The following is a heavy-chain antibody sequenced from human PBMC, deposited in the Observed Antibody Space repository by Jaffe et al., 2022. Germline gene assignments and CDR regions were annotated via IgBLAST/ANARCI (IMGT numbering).Heavy chain of an antibody. J-gene: IGHJ6*03. V-gene: IGHV5-51*01. D-gene: IGHD5-18*01. CDR1: GYSFTSYW. CDR3: VRHELDTAMVNNYYYYMDV. Sequence: EVQLVQSGAEVKKPGESLKISCKGSGYSFTSYWIGWVRQMPGKGLEWMGIIYPGDSDTRYSPSFQGQVTISADKSISTAYLQWSSLKASDTAMYYCVRHELDTAMVNNYYYYMDVWGKGTTVTVSS. CDR2: IYPGDSDT.